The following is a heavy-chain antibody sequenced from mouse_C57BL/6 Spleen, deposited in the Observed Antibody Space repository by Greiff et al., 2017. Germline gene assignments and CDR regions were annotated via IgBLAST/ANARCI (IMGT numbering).Heavy chain of an antibody. V-gene: IGHV1-61*01. Sequence: QVQLQQPGAELVRPGSSVKLSCKASAYTFTSYWMDWVKQRPGQGLEWIGNIYPSDSETHYNQKFKDKATLTVDKSSSTAYMQLSSLTSEDSAVYYCARSYSNYGGYWGQGTTLTVSS. CDR1: AYTFTSYW. CDR2: IYPSDSET. D-gene: IGHD2-5*01. CDR3: ARSYSNYGGY. J-gene: IGHJ2*01.